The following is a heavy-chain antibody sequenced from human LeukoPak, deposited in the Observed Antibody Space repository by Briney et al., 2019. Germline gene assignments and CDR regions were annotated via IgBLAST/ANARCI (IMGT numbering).Heavy chain of an antibody. CDR1: GYTFTHQW. V-gene: IGHV5-51*01. CDR3: ARHSDVLGAI. Sequence: GESLKISCKASGYTFTHQWIGWVRQKSGSGLEWMGIIYPRDSDTRYSPSFQGHVTISADTSINAAYLEWSGLEASDTGIYYCARHSDVLGAIWGQGTLVTVSS. J-gene: IGHJ4*02. CDR2: IYPRDSDT. D-gene: IGHD3-16*01.